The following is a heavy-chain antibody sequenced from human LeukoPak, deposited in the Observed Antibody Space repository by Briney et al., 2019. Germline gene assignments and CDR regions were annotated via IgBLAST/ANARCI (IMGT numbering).Heavy chain of an antibody. Sequence: ASVKVSCKASGGTFSIYTISCGRQAPGQRLEWMGGIIPIFGTANYAQKFQGRVTITADESTSTAYMELSSLRSEDTAVYYCARLFPASDYWGQGTLVTVSS. CDR3: ARLFPASDY. CDR1: GGTFSIYT. V-gene: IGHV1-69*13. J-gene: IGHJ4*02. CDR2: IIPIFGTA. D-gene: IGHD2-21*01.